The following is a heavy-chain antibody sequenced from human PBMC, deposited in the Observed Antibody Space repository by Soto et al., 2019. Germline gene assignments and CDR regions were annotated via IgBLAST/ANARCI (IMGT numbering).Heavy chain of an antibody. Sequence: GGSLRLSCAASGFTFSSYDMHWVRQATGKGLEWVSAIGTAGDTYYPGSVKGRFTISRENAKNSLYLQMNSLRAEDTAVYYCARAYSYGSYYYYYYGMDVWGQGTTVTVSS. V-gene: IGHV3-13*01. D-gene: IGHD5-18*01. CDR1: GFTFSSYD. CDR3: ARAYSYGSYYYYYYGMDV. CDR2: IGTAGDT. J-gene: IGHJ6*02.